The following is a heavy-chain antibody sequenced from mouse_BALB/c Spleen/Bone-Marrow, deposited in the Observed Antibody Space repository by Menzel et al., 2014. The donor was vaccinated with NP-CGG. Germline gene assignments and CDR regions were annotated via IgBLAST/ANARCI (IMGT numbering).Heavy chain of an antibody. D-gene: IGHD1-2*01. CDR1: GFNIKDYY. V-gene: IGHV14-4*02. CDR3: NAQNYGYGAWFAY. J-gene: IGHJ3*01. CDR2: IDPENGDT. Sequence: VQLQQSGAELVRSGASVKLSCTASGFNIKDYYMHWVKQRPEQGLEWIGWIDPENGDTEYAPKFQGKATMTADTSSNTAYLQLSSLTSEATAVYYCNAQNYGYGAWFAYWGQGTLVTVSA.